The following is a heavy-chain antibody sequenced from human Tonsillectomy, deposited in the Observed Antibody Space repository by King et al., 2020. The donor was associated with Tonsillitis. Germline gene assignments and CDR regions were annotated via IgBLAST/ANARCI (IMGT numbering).Heavy chain of an antibody. J-gene: IGHJ4*02. D-gene: IGHD2-21*02. CDR2: IYYSGST. CDR3: ARHSHDGGDHDY. Sequence: VQLQESGPGLVKPSETLSLTCTVSGGSISSYYWSWIRQPPGKGLEWIGYIYYSGSTNYNPSLKSRVTISVDMSKNQFSLELSSVTAADTAVYYCARHSHDGGDHDYWGQGTLVTVSS. V-gene: IGHV4-59*08. CDR1: GGSISSYY.